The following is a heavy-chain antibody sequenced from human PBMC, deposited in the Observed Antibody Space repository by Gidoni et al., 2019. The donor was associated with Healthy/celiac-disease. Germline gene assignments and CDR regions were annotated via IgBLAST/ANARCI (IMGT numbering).Heavy chain of an antibody. J-gene: IGHJ4*02. V-gene: IGHV4-39*01. CDR2: IDYSGCT. Sequence: QLQLQETGLGRGKPSEKLSLTCTVPGGSISSSSYCWGWIRQPPGKGLAWIGSIDYSGCTPSSPSLKSRVTISVDTSKNQFSLKLSSVTASDTAVYSCARRLGGSYDNWGQGTLVTVSS. CDR1: GGSISSSSYC. D-gene: IGHD1-26*01. CDR3: ARRLGGSYDN.